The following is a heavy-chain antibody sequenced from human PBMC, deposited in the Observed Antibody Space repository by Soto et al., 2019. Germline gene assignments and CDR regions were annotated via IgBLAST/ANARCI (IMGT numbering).Heavy chain of an antibody. CDR1: GFIFRSYA. V-gene: IGHV3-23*01. CDR2: ISGSGDST. J-gene: IGHJ5*01. D-gene: IGHD5-18*01. CDR3: AKAGVGGFRGWDTFNWFDS. Sequence: EVQLLESGGGLVQPGGSLRLSCAASGFIFRSYAMNWVRQAPGKGLERVSGISGSGDSTYYADAVKGRFTISRDNSKNTLFLQTNSLRDDDGAVYYCAKAGVGGFRGWDTFNWFDSWGQGILVTVSS.